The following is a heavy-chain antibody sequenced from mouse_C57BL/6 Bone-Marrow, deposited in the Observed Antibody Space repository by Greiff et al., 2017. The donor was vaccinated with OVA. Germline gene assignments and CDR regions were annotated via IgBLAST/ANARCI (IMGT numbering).Heavy chain of an antibody. CDR3: ARRDWDVADWYIEV. V-gene: IGHV1-78*01. D-gene: IGHD4-1*01. J-gene: IGHJ1*03. CDR1: GYTFTDHT. CDR2: IYPSDGST. Sequence: QVQLQQSDAELVKPGASVKISCKASGYTFTDHTIHWMKQRPEQGLEWIGYIYPSDGSTKYNEKFKGKATLTADKSSSTAYMQLNSLTSEDSAVDVCARRDWDVADWYIEVWGTGTTVTVSS.